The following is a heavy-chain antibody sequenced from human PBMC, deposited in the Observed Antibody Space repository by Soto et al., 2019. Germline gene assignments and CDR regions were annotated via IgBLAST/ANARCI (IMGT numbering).Heavy chain of an antibody. D-gene: IGHD3-22*01. J-gene: IGHJ6*02. CDR3: AKAYYDSSGYYYHYGMDV. CDR2: ISYDGSNK. V-gene: IGHV3-30-3*01. Sequence: GESLRLSCAASGFTFSSYAMHWVRQAPGKGLEWVAVISYDGSNKYYADSVKGRFTISGDNSKNTLYLQMNSLRAEDTAVYYCAKAYYDSSGYYYHYGMDVWGQGTTVTVSS. CDR1: GFTFSSYA.